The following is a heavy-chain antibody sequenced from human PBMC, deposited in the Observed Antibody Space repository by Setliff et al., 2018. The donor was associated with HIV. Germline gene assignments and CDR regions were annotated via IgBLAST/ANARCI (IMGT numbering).Heavy chain of an antibody. CDR3: ARDYNYASGTYNWFDP. J-gene: IGHJ5*02. Sequence: ASVKVSCKASGYVFTTYVINWVRQAPGRGLELMGWINANTGNPRYAPGFTGRFVFSLDTSATTAHLQINGLKTDDTAVYYCARDYNYASGTYNWFDPWGQGTLVTLSS. CDR1: GYVFTTYV. CDR2: INANTGNP. V-gene: IGHV7-4-1*02. D-gene: IGHD3-10*01.